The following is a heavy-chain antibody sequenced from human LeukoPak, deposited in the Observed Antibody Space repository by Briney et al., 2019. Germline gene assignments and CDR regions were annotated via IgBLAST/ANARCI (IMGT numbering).Heavy chain of an antibody. J-gene: IGHJ4*02. V-gene: IGHV4-39*07. CDR2: IYYYGTT. CDR3: TRVGDYYDSSAYLDY. D-gene: IGHD3-22*01. Sequence: SETLSLTCTVSGGSISSSSYYWGWIRQPPGTGLEWIGTIYYYGTTYYNPSLKNRVTISLDTSRNQFSLKLSSVTAADTAVYYCTRVGDYYDSSAYLDYWGQGTLVTVSS. CDR1: GGSISSSSYY.